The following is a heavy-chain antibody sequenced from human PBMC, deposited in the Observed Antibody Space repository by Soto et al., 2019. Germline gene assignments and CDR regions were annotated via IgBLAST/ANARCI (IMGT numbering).Heavy chain of an antibody. J-gene: IGHJ4*02. CDR2: INTDGSTT. V-gene: IGHV3-74*01. CDR3: ARDLGGYASD. D-gene: IGHD3-16*01. Sequence: EVQLVESGGGLVQPGGSLRLSCADSGFTFSNYWMHWVRQAPGKGPVWVSRINTDGSTTNYADSVKCRFTISRDNAKNTLYLQTKILGAEDTAVDYCARDLGGYASDWGQGTLVTVSS. CDR1: GFTFSNYW.